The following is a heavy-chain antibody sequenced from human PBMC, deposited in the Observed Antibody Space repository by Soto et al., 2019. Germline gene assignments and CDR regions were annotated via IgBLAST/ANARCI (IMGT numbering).Heavy chain of an antibody. J-gene: IGHJ6*02. CDR2: IVVGSGNT. CDR1: GFIFTSSA. V-gene: IGHV1-58*01. Sequence: SVKVSCKASGFIFTSSAVQWVRQARGQRLEWIGWIVVGSGNTNYAQKFQERDTITRDMSTSTAYMELSSMRSDDTAVYYCAAQSSSRYYYYGMDVWGQGTTVTVSS. D-gene: IGHD6-6*01. CDR3: AAQSSSRYYYYGMDV.